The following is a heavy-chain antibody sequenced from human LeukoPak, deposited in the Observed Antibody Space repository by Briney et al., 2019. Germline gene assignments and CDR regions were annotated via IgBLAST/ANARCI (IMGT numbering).Heavy chain of an antibody. CDR1: GGSISSGGYY. V-gene: IGHV4-61*08. CDR3: ARDNGDYYDSSGRSLLGAFDI. Sequence: SETLSLTCTVSGGSISSGGYYWSWIRQHPGKGLEWIGYIYYSGSTNYNPSLKSRVTISIDTSKNQFSLKLSSVTAADTAVYYCARDNGDYYDSSGRSLLGAFDIWGQGTMVTVSS. J-gene: IGHJ3*02. CDR2: IYYSGST. D-gene: IGHD3-22*01.